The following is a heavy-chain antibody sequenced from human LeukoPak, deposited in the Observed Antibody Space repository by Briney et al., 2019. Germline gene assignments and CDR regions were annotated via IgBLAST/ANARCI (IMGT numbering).Heavy chain of an antibody. V-gene: IGHV4-34*01. Sequence: PSETLSLTCAVYGGSFSGYYWSWIRQPPGKGLEWIGEINHSGSTNYNPSLKSRVTISVDTSKNQFSLKLSSVTAADTAVYYCARARPGYSYGYSGGTCFDYWGQGPLVTVSS. CDR3: ARARPGYSYGYSGGTCFDY. CDR2: INHSGST. D-gene: IGHD5-18*01. CDR1: GGSFSGYY. J-gene: IGHJ4*02.